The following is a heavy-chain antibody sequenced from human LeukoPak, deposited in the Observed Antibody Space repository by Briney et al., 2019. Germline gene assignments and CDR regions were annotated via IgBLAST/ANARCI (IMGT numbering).Heavy chain of an antibody. CDR1: GGSIITYY. J-gene: IGHJ4*02. CDR2: ISYSGST. V-gene: IGHV4-59*01. Sequence: SETLSLTCTVSGGSIITYYWSWIRQPPGKGLEWIGYISYSGSTNYNPSLKSRVTISVDTSKNQFSLKLTSVTAADTAVYYCARDRVSSSPLFDSWGQGTLVTVSS. D-gene: IGHD6-6*01. CDR3: ARDRVSSSPLFDS.